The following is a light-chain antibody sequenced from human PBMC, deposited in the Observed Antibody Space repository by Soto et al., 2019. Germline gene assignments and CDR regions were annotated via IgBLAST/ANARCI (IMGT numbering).Light chain of an antibody. V-gene: IGKV2-28*01. CDR2: LGS. J-gene: IGKJ5*01. Sequence: EIVMTQSPLTLPVTPGEPASMSCRSSQSLLYNNTFNYLDWYLQKPGQSPHLLIYLGSNRASGVPDRFSGSGSGTDFSLKISRVEAEYVGTYYCMQALQSLTFGQWTRLEIQ. CDR3: MQALQSLT. CDR1: QSLLYNNTFNY.